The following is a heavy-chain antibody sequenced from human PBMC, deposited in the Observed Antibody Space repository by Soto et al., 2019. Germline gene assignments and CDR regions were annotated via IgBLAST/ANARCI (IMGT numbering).Heavy chain of an antibody. V-gene: IGHV3-23*01. CDR3: AKDLNWNYVSSDY. CDR2: ISGSGGST. Sequence: EVQLLESGGGLIQPGGSLRLSCAASGFTFSSYAMSWVRQAPGKGLEWVSAISGSGGSTYYADSVKGRFTISRDNSKNTLYLQMNSLRAEDTAVYYCAKDLNWNYVSSDYWGQGTLVTVSS. J-gene: IGHJ4*02. CDR1: GFTFSSYA. D-gene: IGHD1-7*01.